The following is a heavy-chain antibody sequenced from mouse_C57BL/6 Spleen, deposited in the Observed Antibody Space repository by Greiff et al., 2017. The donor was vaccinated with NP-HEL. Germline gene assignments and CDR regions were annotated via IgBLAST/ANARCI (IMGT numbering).Heavy chain of an antibody. V-gene: IGHV1-76*01. D-gene: IGHD2-4*01. Sequence: VKLMESGAELVRPGASVKLSCKASGYTFTDYYINWVKQRPGQGLEWIARIYPGSGNTYYNEKFKGKATLTAEKSSSTAYMQLSSLTSEDSAVYFCAGWGDYGAWFAYWGQGTLVTVSA. CDR3: AGWGDYGAWFAY. J-gene: IGHJ3*01. CDR1: GYTFTDYY. CDR2: IYPGSGNT.